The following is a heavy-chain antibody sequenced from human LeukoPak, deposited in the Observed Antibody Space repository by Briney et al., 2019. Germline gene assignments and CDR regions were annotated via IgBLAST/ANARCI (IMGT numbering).Heavy chain of an antibody. Sequence: GGSLRLSCAASGFTFSSYAMSWVRQAPGKGLEWVSAISGSGGSTYYADSVKGRFTISRDNSKNTLYLQMNSLRAEDTAIYYCTRVGYIDEGIDYWGQGTLVTVSS. CDR1: GFTFSSYA. V-gene: IGHV3-23*01. D-gene: IGHD5-24*01. CDR3: TRVGYIDEGIDY. J-gene: IGHJ4*02. CDR2: ISGSGGST.